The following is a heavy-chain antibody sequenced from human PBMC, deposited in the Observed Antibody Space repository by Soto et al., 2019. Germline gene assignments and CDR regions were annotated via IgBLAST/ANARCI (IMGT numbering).Heavy chain of an antibody. Sequence: SETLSLTWTVSGGSISSYYWSWIRQPPGKGLEWIGYIYYSGSTNYNPSLKSRVTISVDTSKNQFSLKLSSVTAADTAVYYCARRYSSSWYAPHSLKTYYYYYMDVWGKGTTVTVS. J-gene: IGHJ6*03. CDR1: GGSISSYY. CDR2: IYYSGST. V-gene: IGHV4-59*01. CDR3: ARRYSSSWYAPHSLKTYYYYYMDV. D-gene: IGHD6-13*01.